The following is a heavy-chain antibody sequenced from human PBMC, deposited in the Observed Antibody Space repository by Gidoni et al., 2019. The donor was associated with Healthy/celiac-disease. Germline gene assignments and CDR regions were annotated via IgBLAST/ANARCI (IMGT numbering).Heavy chain of an antibody. D-gene: IGHD3-22*01. Sequence: QVQLQESGPGLVKPSGTLSLTCAVSGGSISSSNWWSWVRQPPGKGLEWIGEIYHSGSTNYNPSLKSRVTISVDKSKNQFSLKLSSVTAADTAVYYCAGNTYYYDSSGYYPAEYFQHWGQGTLVTVSS. V-gene: IGHV4-4*02. CDR1: GGSISSSNW. J-gene: IGHJ1*01. CDR3: AGNTYYYDSSGYYPAEYFQH. CDR2: IYHSGST.